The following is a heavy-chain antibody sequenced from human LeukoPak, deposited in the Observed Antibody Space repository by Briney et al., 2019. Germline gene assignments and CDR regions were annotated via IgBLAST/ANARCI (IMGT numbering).Heavy chain of an antibody. CDR3: ARVWIEYGAGSRTFDY. J-gene: IGHJ4*02. V-gene: IGHV1-2*02. CDR2: INPNSGGT. Sequence: ASVKVSCKASGYTFTGYYMHWVRQAPGQGLEWMGWINPNSGGTNYAQKFQGRVTMTRDTSISTAYMELSRLRSDDTAVYYCARVWIEYGAGSRTFDYRGQGTLVTVSS. CDR1: GYTFTGYY. D-gene: IGHD3-10*01.